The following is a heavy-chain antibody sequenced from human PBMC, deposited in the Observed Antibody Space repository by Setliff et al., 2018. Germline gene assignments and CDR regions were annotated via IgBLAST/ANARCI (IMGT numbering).Heavy chain of an antibody. CDR1: GASIRNNYY. CDR3: ARHKTGAVGTGEHFQH. V-gene: IGHV4-39*01. J-gene: IGHJ1*01. D-gene: IGHD6-19*01. Sequence: SETLSLTCAVSGASIRNNYYWGWIRQPPGKGLEWIGSVYYSGTTKYNPSLGSRVTISVDASKNQFSLKLSSVTAADTAVYYCARHKTGAVGTGEHFQHWGQGTLVTVSS. CDR2: VYYSGTT.